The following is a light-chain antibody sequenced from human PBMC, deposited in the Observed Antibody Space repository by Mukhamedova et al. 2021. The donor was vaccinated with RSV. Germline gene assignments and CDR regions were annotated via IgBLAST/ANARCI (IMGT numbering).Light chain of an antibody. CDR2: TAS. V-gene: IGKV1-39*01. J-gene: IGKJ1*01. Sequence: WYQRRVHGKAPKLLIYTASTLQSGVPSRFSGSGFRTDFTLTINNLQPEDLATYFCQQSYSTPWTFGQGTKVEIK. CDR3: QQSYSTPWT.